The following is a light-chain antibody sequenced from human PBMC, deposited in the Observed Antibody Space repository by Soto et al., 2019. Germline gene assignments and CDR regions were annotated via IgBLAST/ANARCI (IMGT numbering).Light chain of an antibody. CDR3: QTWVTGIQV. Sequence: QLVLTQSPSASASLRASVKLTCTLSSGHSSYAIAWHQQRPEKGPRYLMKLNSDGSHSKGDGIPDRFSGSSSGAERYLTISSLQSEDEADYYCQTWVTGIQVFGGGTKLTVL. CDR2: LNSDGSH. CDR1: SGHSSYA. V-gene: IGLV4-69*01. J-gene: IGLJ2*01.